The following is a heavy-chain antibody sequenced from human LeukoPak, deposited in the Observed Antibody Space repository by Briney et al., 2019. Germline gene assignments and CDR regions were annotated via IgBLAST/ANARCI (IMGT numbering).Heavy chain of an antibody. V-gene: IGHV3-53*01. CDR1: GFTVSSNY. CDR2: ISGSGGST. D-gene: IGHD2-21*01. J-gene: IGHJ4*02. Sequence: GGSLRLSCAASGFTVSSNYMSWVRQAPGKGLEWVSGISGSGGSTKHADSLKGRVTISRDNSKNTLYLQMNSLRAEDTAMYYCARDLRVISFDYWGQGTLVTVSS. CDR3: ARDLRVISFDY.